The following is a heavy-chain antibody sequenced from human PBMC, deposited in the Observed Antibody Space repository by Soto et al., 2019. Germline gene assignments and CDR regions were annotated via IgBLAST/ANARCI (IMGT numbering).Heavy chain of an antibody. V-gene: IGHV3-23*01. J-gene: IGHJ4*02. CDR1: GFIFANFA. CDR3: AKDQRGYNRPVDY. Sequence: EVQLLESGGGLVQPGGSLRLSCTTSGFIFANFAMNWVRQAPGRGLEWVSSISGYGGDSAYADSVKGRFTISRDNSTNTLHLQMTTLRAEDTATYYCAKDQRGYNRPVDYWGQGTLVTVSS. D-gene: IGHD2-15*01. CDR2: ISGYGGDS.